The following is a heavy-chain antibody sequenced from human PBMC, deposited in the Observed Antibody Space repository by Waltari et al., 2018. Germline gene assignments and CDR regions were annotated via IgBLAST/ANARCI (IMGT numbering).Heavy chain of an antibody. CDR1: GFPFRQAL. D-gene: IGHD5-18*01. V-gene: IGHV3-15*01. Sequence: EVQLVESGGGLVKPGGYLRLSCYAFGFPFRQALLNWMRQAPGKGLEWVGRIKSTVDGGTTDYAAPVQGRFTISRDDSKNTLYLQMSSLRTEDTAVYYCLFVDTALIIPDVFDLWGQGTLVTVSS. J-gene: IGHJ3*01. CDR2: IKSTVDGGTT. CDR3: LFVDTALIIPDVFDL.